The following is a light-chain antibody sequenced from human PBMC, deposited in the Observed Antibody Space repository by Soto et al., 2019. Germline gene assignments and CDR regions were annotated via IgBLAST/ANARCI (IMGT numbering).Light chain of an antibody. Sequence: QSALTQPPSASGSPGQSVTISCTGTSSDVGGYNYVYWSQQHPGKAPKLMISEVSKRPEGVTDRFSGSKSGNTASLTVSGLQAEDEADYYCSSYAGSNNFRVFGTGTKLTVL. J-gene: IGLJ1*01. CDR1: SSDVGGYNY. V-gene: IGLV2-8*01. CDR3: SSYAGSNNFRV. CDR2: EVS.